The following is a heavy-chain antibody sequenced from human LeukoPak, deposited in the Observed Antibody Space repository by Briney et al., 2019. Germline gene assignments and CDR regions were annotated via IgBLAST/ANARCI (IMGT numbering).Heavy chain of an antibody. CDR3: GRALAGTIFDY. J-gene: IGHJ4*02. V-gene: IGHV4-34*01. D-gene: IGHD6-19*01. CDR1: GGSFSGYY. CDR2: INHSGST. Sequence: SETLSLTCAVYGGSFSGYYWSWIRQPPGKGLEWIGEINHSGSTNYNPSLKSRVTISVDTSKNQFSLKLNSVTAADTAVYYCGRALAGTIFDYWGQGTLVTVSS.